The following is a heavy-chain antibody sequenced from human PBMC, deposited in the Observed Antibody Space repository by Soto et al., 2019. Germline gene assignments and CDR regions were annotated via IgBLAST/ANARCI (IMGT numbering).Heavy chain of an antibody. CDR1: GFTFSDYA. CDR2: VSHDGRNT. Sequence: VQLVESGGGVVQPGRSLRLSCAASGFTFSDYAMHWVRQAPGKGLEWVAVVSHDGRNTHYADSVKGRFTISSDSYKNTGSLEMNSLRAEDTAGYYCAKGGRQWLVTSDFNYWGQGARVTVSS. CDR3: AKGGRQWLVTSDFNY. V-gene: IGHV3-30*18. J-gene: IGHJ4*02. D-gene: IGHD6-19*01.